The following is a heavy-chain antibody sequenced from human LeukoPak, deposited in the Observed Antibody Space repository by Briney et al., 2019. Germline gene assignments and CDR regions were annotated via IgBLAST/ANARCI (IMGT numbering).Heavy chain of an antibody. D-gene: IGHD5-24*01. CDR2: IYSGGST. CDR3: ARDTPSPVEMATIRAWYFDL. J-gene: IGHJ2*01. Sequence: PGGSLRLSCAASGFTVSSNYMSWVRQAPGKGLEWVSVIYSGGSTYYADSVKGRFTISRDNSKNTLYLQMNSLRAEDTAVYYCARDTPSPVEMATIRAWYFDLWGRGTLVTVSS. CDR1: GFTVSSNY. V-gene: IGHV3-53*01.